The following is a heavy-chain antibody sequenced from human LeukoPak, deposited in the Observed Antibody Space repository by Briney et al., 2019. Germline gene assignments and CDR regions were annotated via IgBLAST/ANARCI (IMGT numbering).Heavy chain of an antibody. Sequence: SETLSLTCAVYGGSFSGYYWSWIRQPPGKGLEWIGEINHSGSTNYNPSLKSRVTISADTSKNQFSLKLSSVTAADTAVYYCARGVGYCSSTSCYYYYGMDVWGQGTTVTVSS. V-gene: IGHV4-34*01. CDR2: INHSGST. CDR1: GGSFSGYY. D-gene: IGHD2-2*01. CDR3: ARGVGYCSSTSCYYYYGMDV. J-gene: IGHJ6*02.